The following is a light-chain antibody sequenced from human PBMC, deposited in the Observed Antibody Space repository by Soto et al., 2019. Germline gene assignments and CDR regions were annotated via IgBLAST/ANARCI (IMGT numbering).Light chain of an antibody. J-gene: IGKJ3*01. V-gene: IGKV1-33*01. CDR3: QQYDGLFT. CDR1: QDSTNH. Sequence: DIQMTQSPSSLSASVGDRVTITCQASQDSTNHLHWYQQKPGKAPKLLIYDASNLETGVPSRFIGRGSGTDFTFTISSLQPEDIATYYCQQYDGLFTFGPGTKVDIK. CDR2: DAS.